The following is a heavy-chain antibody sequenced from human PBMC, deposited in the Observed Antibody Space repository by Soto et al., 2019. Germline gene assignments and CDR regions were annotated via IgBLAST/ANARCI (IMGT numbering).Heavy chain of an antibody. Sequence: ASVKVSCKASGGTFSSYTISWVRQAPGQGLEWMGRIIPILGIANYAQKFQGRVTITADKSTSTAYMELSSLRSEDTAVYYCARDLGAVSLGVHYWGQGTLVTVSS. J-gene: IGHJ4*02. CDR2: IIPILGIA. CDR3: ARDLGAVSLGVHY. D-gene: IGHD3-10*01. CDR1: GGTFSSYT. V-gene: IGHV1-69*04.